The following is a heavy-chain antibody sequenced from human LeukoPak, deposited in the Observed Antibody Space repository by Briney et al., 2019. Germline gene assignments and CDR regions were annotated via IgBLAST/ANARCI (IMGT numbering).Heavy chain of an antibody. D-gene: IGHD2-2*01. CDR2: ISESDGST. CDR1: GSTFSRYA. CDR3: AKDRGVVPATNWFDP. J-gene: IGHJ5*02. V-gene: IGHV3-23*01. Sequence: PGGSLRLSCAASGSTFSRYAMSWVRQAPGKGLEWLSAISESDGSTYYADSVKGRFTISRDNSKNTLYLQMNSLGADDAAVYYCAKDRGVVPATNWFDPWGQGTLVTVSS.